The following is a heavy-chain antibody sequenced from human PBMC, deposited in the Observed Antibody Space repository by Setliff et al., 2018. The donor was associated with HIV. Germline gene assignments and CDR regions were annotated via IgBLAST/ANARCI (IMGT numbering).Heavy chain of an antibody. Sequence: SETLSLTCSVSGGSIISDIFYWGWIRQPPGKGLEWIGSIYPGSTKCNRALKSRVTMSLDRSKSQFSLELNSVTAADTALYYCAREPNDGEPGNFDYWGQGTLVTVSS. CDR3: AREPNDGEPGNFDY. V-gene: IGHV4-39*07. D-gene: IGHD1-1*01. J-gene: IGHJ4*02. CDR1: GGSIISDIFY. CDR2: IYPGST.